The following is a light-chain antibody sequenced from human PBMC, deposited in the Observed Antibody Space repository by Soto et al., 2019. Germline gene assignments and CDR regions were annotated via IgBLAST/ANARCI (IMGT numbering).Light chain of an antibody. CDR1: QRIGSSY. Sequence: EIVLTQSPVTLSLSPGDRATLSCRASQRIGSSYLGWYQQKSGQAPRLLIYGASTRAPGTPDRFSGSGSGTDFTLTISRVEPEDFATYYCQLFGNSLYTFGLGTKLEI. CDR2: GAS. J-gene: IGKJ2*01. V-gene: IGKV3-20*01. CDR3: QLFGNSLYT.